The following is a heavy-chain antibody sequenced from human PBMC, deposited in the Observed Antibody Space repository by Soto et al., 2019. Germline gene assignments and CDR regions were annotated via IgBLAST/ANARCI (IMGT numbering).Heavy chain of an antibody. V-gene: IGHV3-21*01. D-gene: IGHD2-8*01. J-gene: IGHJ4*01. Sequence: EVQLVESGGGLVKPGGSLRLSCAASGFTFSTYTISWVRQAPGKGLEWVSSIDGSSTYIYYAASVKGRFTISRDNAKNSLYLQMNSLRAEDTAVYYCARGSLRVSYDYWGHGTLVPVSS. CDR1: GFTFSTYT. CDR3: ARGSLRVSYDY. CDR2: IDGSSTYI.